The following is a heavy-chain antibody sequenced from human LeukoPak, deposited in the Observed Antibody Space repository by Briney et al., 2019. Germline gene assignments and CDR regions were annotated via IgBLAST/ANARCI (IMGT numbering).Heavy chain of an antibody. CDR3: ARHSSGGSCYSYFDY. J-gene: IGHJ4*02. CDR1: GGSISSYY. Sequence: SETLSLTCTVSGGSISSYYWGWIRQPPGKWLEWIGSIYYSGSTYYNPSLKSRVTISVDTSKNQFSLKLSSVTAADTAVHYCARHSSGGSCYSYFDYWGQGTLVTVST. D-gene: IGHD2-15*01. CDR2: IYYSGST. V-gene: IGHV4-39*01.